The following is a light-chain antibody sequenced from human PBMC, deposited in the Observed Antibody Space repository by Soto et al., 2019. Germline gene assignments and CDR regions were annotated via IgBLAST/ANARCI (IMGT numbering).Light chain of an antibody. J-gene: IGLJ1*01. Sequence: QSVLTQPASVSGSAGQSITISCTGTSSDVGSYNYVSWYQQHPGTAPKLMIYEVSNRPSGVSNRFSASKSGNTASLTISGLRAEDEADYYCSSYTSDSSYVFGSGTKVT. CDR3: SSYTSDSSYV. CDR2: EVS. CDR1: SSDVGSYNY. V-gene: IGLV2-14*01.